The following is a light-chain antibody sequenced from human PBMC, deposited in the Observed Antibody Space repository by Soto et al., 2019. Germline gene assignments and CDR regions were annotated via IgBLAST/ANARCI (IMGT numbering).Light chain of an antibody. Sequence: QPVLTQPTSASGTPGQRVTISCSGSSSNIGSNYVFWYQHLPGTAPQLLIYRNNQRPSGVPDRFSGSKSGTSASLAISGLRSEDETDYYCAAWDDSRSGVVFGGGTKLTVL. J-gene: IGLJ2*01. CDR3: AAWDDSRSGVV. CDR2: RNN. V-gene: IGLV1-47*01. CDR1: SSNIGSNY.